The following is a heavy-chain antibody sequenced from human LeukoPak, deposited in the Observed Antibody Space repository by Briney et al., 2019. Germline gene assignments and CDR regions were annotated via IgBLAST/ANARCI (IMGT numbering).Heavy chain of an antibody. V-gene: IGHV3-23*01. D-gene: IGHD6-13*01. CDR1: GFTFTSYA. CDR2: ISGSGGTT. J-gene: IGHJ4*02. Sequence: GGSLRLSCAASGFTFTSYALSWVRQAPGKGLEWVSAISGSGGTTYYGDSVKGRFTISRDNSKNTLYLQMNSLRAEDTAVYYCASLAAADTWWGQGTLVTASS. CDR3: ASLAAADTW.